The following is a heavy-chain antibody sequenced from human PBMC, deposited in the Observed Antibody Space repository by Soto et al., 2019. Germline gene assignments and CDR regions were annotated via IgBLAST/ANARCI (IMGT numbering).Heavy chain of an antibody. CDR1: GFTLSSYS. V-gene: IGHV3-30-3*01. CDR2: MSYEGSSK. D-gene: IGHD3-10*01. J-gene: IGHJ4*02. CDR3: ARGRSGSTHDDFEY. Sequence: QVQLVESGGGVVQPGRSLRLSCAASGFTLSSYSMHWVRQAPGKGPDWVAAMSYEGSSKYFADSVKGRCTISRDNSENSLSLQMNSLGAEDSAVYYCARGRSGSTHDDFEYWGQGPLVTVSS.